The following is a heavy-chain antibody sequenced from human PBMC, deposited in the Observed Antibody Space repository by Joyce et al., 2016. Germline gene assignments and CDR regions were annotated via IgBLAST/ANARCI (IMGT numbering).Heavy chain of an antibody. J-gene: IGHJ4*02. V-gene: IGHV3-74*03. D-gene: IGHD4-23*01. CDR1: GFTFSSYW. CDR3: ARLRRWSGPSDC. Sequence: EVQLVESGGGLVQPGGSLRLSCVASGFTFSSYWMYWGRKAPGKGLVWVSRINRDGSSTTYADSVKGRFTISRDNAKNTLYLQMNSLRAEDTAVYYCARLRRWSGPSDCWGQGTLVTVSS. CDR2: INRDGSST.